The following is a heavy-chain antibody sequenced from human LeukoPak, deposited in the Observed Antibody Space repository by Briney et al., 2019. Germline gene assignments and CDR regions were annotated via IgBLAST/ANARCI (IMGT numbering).Heavy chain of an antibody. CDR3: AREPRYCSSTSCFIYFDY. CDR1: GVSISSGDYY. J-gene: IGHJ4*02. CDR2: IYYSGST. V-gene: IGHV4-30-4*08. D-gene: IGHD2-2*01. Sequence: SETLSLTCTVSGVSISSGDYYWSWIRQPPGKGLEWIGYIYYSGSTYYNPSLKSRVTISVDTSKNQFSLKLSSVTAADTAVYYCAREPRYCSSTSCFIYFDYWGQGTLATVSS.